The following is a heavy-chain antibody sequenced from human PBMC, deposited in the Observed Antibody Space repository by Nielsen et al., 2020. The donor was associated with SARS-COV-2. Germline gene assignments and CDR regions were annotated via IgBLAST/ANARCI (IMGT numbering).Heavy chain of an antibody. J-gene: IGHJ4*02. CDR2: IDTKSGNP. CDR1: GYTFTTYT. V-gene: IGHV7-4-1*01. D-gene: IGHD3/OR15-3a*01. Sequence: ASVKVSCKPSGYTFTTYTINWVRQGPGQGPEWMGGIDTKSGNPTYAQGFTGRFVFSLDTSVRTTYLQIGSLKPEDTAVYYCVRSQGLAHFDFWGQGTLVTVSS. CDR3: VRSQGLAHFDF.